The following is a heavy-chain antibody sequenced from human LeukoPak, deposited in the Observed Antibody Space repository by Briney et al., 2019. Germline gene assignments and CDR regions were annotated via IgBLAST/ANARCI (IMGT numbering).Heavy chain of an antibody. V-gene: IGHV3-23*01. Sequence: GASLRLSCAASGFTFSSYAMSWVRQAPGKGLEWVSAISGSGGSTYYADSVKGRFTISRDNSKNTLYLQMNSLRAEDTAVYYCAKEHYYGSSGYPEYFDYWGQGTLVTVSS. D-gene: IGHD3-22*01. J-gene: IGHJ4*02. CDR2: ISGSGGST. CDR3: AKEHYYGSSGYPEYFDY. CDR1: GFTFSSYA.